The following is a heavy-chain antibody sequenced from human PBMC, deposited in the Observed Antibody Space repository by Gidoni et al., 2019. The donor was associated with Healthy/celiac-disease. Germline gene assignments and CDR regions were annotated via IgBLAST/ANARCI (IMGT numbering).Heavy chain of an antibody. Sequence: QLQLQESGPGLVKPSETLSLTCTVSGGSISSSSYYWGWIRQPPGKGLEWIGSIYYSGSTYYNPSLKSRVTIFVDTSKNQFSLKLSSVTAADTAVYYCARQNKQWLDRGGTGYYYYGMDVWGQGTTVTVSS. CDR3: ARQNKQWLDRGGTGYYYYGMDV. CDR2: IYYSGST. CDR1: GGSISSSSYY. V-gene: IGHV4-39*01. J-gene: IGHJ6*02. D-gene: IGHD6-19*01.